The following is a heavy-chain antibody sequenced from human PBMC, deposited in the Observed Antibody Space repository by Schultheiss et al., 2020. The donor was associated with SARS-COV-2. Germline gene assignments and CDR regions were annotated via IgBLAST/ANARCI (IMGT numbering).Heavy chain of an antibody. V-gene: IGHV4-61*01. D-gene: IGHD4-17*01. CDR3: ARRSDLETVTSNYFDY. CDR1: GGSVSSGSYY. J-gene: IGHJ4*02. Sequence: SETLSLTCTVSGGSVSSGSYYWSWIRQPPGKGLEWIGYIYYSGSTYYNPSLKSRVTISVDTSKNQFSLKLSSVTAADTAVYYCARRSDLETVTSNYFDYWGQGTLVTVSS. CDR2: IYYSGST.